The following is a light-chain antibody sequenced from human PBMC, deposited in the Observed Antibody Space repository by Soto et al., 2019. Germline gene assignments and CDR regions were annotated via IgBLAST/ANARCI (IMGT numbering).Light chain of an antibody. V-gene: IGKV3-15*01. CDR2: GAS. J-gene: IGKJ4*01. CDR1: QSVSSN. Sequence: EIVMTQSPATLSVSPGERATLSCRASQSVSSNLAWYQQKPGQAPRLLIYGASTRATGIPARFSGSGSGTEFTLTIGSLQSEDFAIYYCQQYNNLPPVTFGGGTKVEIK. CDR3: QQYNNLPPVT.